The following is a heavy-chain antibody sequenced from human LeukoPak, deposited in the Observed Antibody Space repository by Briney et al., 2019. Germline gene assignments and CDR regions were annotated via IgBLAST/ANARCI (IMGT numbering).Heavy chain of an antibody. D-gene: IGHD3-22*01. CDR3: ARVPTYYYDSSGYSEGDY. V-gene: IGHV3-11*01. CDR1: GFTFSDYY. Sequence: KAGGSLRLSCAASGFTFSDYYMSGIRQAPGKGLEWVSYISSSGSTIYYADSVKGRFTISRDNAKNSLYLQMNSLRAEDTAVYYCARVPTYYYDSSGYSEGDYWGQGTLVTVSS. CDR2: ISSSGSTI. J-gene: IGHJ4*02.